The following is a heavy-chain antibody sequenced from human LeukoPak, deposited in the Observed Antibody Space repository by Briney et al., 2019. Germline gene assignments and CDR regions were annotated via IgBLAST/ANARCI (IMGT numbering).Heavy chain of an antibody. D-gene: IGHD6-19*01. J-gene: IGHJ5*02. CDR3: ARDLSGWYSGWFDP. Sequence: PSETLSLTCTVSGGSISSGDYYWSWIRQPPGKGLEWIGYIYYSGSTYYNPSLKSRVTISVDTSKNQLSLKLSSVTAADTAVYYCARDLSGWYSGWFDPWGQGTLVTVSS. CDR1: GGSISSGDYY. CDR2: IYYSGST. V-gene: IGHV4-30-4*08.